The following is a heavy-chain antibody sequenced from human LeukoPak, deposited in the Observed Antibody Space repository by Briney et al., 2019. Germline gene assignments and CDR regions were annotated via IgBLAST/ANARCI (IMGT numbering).Heavy chain of an antibody. J-gene: IGHJ4*02. CDR3: ARDFGDKLDY. Sequence: KTSETLSLTCAVYGGSFSGYYWSWIRQPPGKGLEWIGEVNHSGSTNYNPSLKSRVTISVDTSKNQLSLKLSSVTAADTAVYYCARDFGDKLDYWGQGTLVTVSS. CDR2: VNHSGST. V-gene: IGHV4-34*01. CDR1: GGSFSGYY. D-gene: IGHD3-10*01.